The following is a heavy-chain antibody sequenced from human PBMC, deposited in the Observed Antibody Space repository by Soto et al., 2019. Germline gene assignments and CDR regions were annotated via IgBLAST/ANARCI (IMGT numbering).Heavy chain of an antibody. CDR2: IYYSGST. CDR1: GGSFSGYY. V-gene: IGHV4-59*12. J-gene: IGHJ6*02. Sequence: ASETLSLTCAVYGGSFSGYYWTWIRQPPGKGLEWIGYIYYSGSTNYNPSLKSRVTISVDTSKNQFSLKLSSVTAADTAVYYCARAEYCSGGSCYGDYGMDVWGQGTTVTVSS. D-gene: IGHD2-15*01. CDR3: ARAEYCSGGSCYGDYGMDV.